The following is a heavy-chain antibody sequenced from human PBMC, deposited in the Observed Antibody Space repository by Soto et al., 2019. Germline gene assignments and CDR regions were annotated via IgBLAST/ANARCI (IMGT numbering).Heavy chain of an antibody. J-gene: IGHJ5*02. CDR1: GGSFSTSA. Sequence: QVQLVQSGAEVKNPGSSVKVSCKASGGSFSTSALSWVRQAPGQGLEWMGGIIPMYDTATYAQKFQGRVTITADESTSTAYMELSRRRFEDTALYYWARGGSSPLDPWGQGTPVTVSS. D-gene: IGHD6-13*01. CDR3: ARGGSSPLDP. CDR2: IIPMYDTA. V-gene: IGHV1-69*12.